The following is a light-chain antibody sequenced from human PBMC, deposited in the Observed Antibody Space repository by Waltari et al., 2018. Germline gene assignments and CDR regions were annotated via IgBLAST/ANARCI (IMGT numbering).Light chain of an antibody. V-gene: IGKV1-39*01. CDR2: AAS. Sequence: DIQLTQSPSSLSASVGDRVTITCRASQTISSYLNWYQQKPGKAPNLLISAASSLQSGVPSRFSGSGSGRDFTLIITSLQPEDFATYYCQESYSFTRTFGQGTKVEIK. CDR3: QESYSFTRT. J-gene: IGKJ1*01. CDR1: QTISSY.